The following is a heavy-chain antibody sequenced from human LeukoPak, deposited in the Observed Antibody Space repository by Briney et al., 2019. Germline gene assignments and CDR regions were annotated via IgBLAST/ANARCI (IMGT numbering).Heavy chain of an antibody. CDR2: IYYSGST. CDR1: GGSISSGDYY. D-gene: IGHD6-19*01. CDR3: AKDRGSSGWPIYYYYYGMDV. J-gene: IGHJ6*02. V-gene: IGHV4-30-4*01. Sequence: PSETLSLTCTVSGGSISSGDYYWSWIRQPPGKGLEWIGYIYYSGSTYYNPSLKSRVTISVDTSKNQFSLKLSSVTAADTAVYYCAKDRGSSGWPIYYYYYGMDVWGQGTTVTVSS.